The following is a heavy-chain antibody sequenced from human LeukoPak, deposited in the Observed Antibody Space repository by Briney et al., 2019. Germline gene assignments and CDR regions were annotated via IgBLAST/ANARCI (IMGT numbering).Heavy chain of an antibody. V-gene: IGHV3-48*03. D-gene: IGHD3-10*01. CDR3: AKDRGRFGELPDAFDI. CDR1: GFVFSSYE. Sequence: PGGSLRLSCAASGFVFSSYEMNWVRQAPGKGLEWVSYIGSSGTTIYYADSVKGRFTISRDNAKNSLYLQMNSLRAEDTAVYYCAKDRGRFGELPDAFDIWGQGTMVTVSS. J-gene: IGHJ3*02. CDR2: IGSSGTTI.